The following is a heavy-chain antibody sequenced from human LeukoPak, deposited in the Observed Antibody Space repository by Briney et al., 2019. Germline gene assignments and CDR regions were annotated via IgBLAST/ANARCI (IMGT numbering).Heavy chain of an antibody. CDR1: GGSISTYY. V-gene: IGHV4-59*01. J-gene: IGHJ1*01. Sequence: SETLSLTCTVSGGSISTYYWSWIRQPPGKGLEWIGYIFYSGSTNYNPSLKSRVTISVDTSKNQFSLNLSSVTAADTAVYYCARGDSYYDSSDYFPWESFQHWGQGTLVTVSS. D-gene: IGHD3-22*01. CDR3: ARGDSYYDSSDYFPWESFQH. CDR2: IFYSGST.